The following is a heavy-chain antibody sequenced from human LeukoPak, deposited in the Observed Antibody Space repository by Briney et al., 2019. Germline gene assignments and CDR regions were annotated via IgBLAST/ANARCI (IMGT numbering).Heavy chain of an antibody. V-gene: IGHV3-7*04. Sequence: GGSLRLSCVASGFPFSSYWMTWVRQAPGKGLEWVTNIKQDGSKKSYVDSVKGRFTISRDNAKNSLYLQMNSLRAEDTAIYYCTRVGYIDEGIDYWGQGTLVTVS. CDR2: IKQDGSKK. CDR1: GFPFSSYW. CDR3: TRVGYIDEGIDY. D-gene: IGHD5-24*01. J-gene: IGHJ4*02.